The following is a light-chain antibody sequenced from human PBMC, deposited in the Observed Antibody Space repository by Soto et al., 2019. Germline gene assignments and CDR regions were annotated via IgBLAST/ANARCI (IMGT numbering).Light chain of an antibody. V-gene: IGKV1-8*01. J-gene: IGKJ1*01. CDR3: QQYYSYPHT. CDR2: AAS. Sequence: AFRMTQSPSSFSASTGDRVTITCRASQGISSYLAWYQQKPGKAPKLLIYAASTLQSGVPSRFSGSGSGTDFTLTISCLQSEDFATYYCQQYYSYPHTFGQGTKVEIK. CDR1: QGISSY.